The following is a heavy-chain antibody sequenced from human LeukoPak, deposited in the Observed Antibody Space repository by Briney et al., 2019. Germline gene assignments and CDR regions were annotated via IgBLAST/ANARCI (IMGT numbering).Heavy chain of an antibody. D-gene: IGHD1-26*01. CDR3: AKDMEWELRGAFDI. CDR1: GFTFSSYS. J-gene: IGHJ3*02. CDR2: ISWNSGSI. V-gene: IGHV3-9*03. Sequence: GGSLRLSCAASGFTFSSYSMNWVRQAPGKGLEWVSGISWNSGSIGYADSVKGRFTISRDNAKNSLYLQMNSLRAEDMALYYCAKDMEWELRGAFDIWGQGTMVTVSS.